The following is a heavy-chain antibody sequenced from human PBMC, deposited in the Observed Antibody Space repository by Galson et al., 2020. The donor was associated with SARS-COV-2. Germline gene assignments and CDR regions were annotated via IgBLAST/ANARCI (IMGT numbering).Heavy chain of an antibody. CDR3: ARGFLEWLKYGMDV. V-gene: IGHV3-48*02. CDR2: ISSSSSTI. CDR1: GFTFSSYS. Sequence: GESLKISCAASGFTFSSYSMNWVRQAPGKGLEWVSYISSSSSTIYYADSVKGRFTISRDNAKNSLYLQMNSLRDEDTAVYYCARGFLEWLKYGMDVWGQGTTVTVSS. J-gene: IGHJ6*02. D-gene: IGHD3-3*01.